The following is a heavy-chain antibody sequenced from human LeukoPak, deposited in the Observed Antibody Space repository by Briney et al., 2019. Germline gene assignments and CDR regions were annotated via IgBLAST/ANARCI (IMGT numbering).Heavy chain of an antibody. CDR1: GFTFSDFT. Sequence: AGSLSLTCSVSGFTFSDFTYHWVRQAPGKGLQYVSSISNSGVATYYADSVKGRFTISRDNYKNTLYLQMSSLSTEDRAVYYCVKDWWVQDWGGSTLVSVSS. CDR3: VKDWWVQD. CDR2: ISNSGVAT. V-gene: IGHV3-64D*09. J-gene: IGHJ4*02. D-gene: IGHD2-8*02.